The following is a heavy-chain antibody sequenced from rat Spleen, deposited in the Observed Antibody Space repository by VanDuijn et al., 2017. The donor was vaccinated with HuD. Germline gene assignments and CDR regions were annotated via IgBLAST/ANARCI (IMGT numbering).Heavy chain of an antibody. Sequence: EVQLQESGPGLVKPSQSLSLTCSVTGYSITSNYWGWIRKFPGNKMEWMGYISYSGSTSYNPSLKSRISITRDTSKNQFFLQLNSVTTEDTATNFCARYPSYYGQYYLYFDFWGPGTMVTVSS. CDR1: GYSITSNY. CDR3: ARYPSYYGQYYLYFDF. J-gene: IGHJ1*01. CDR2: ISYSGST. D-gene: IGHD1-7*01. V-gene: IGHV3-1*01.